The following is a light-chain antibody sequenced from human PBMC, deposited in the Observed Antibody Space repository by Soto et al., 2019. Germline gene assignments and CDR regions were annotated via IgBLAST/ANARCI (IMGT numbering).Light chain of an antibody. J-gene: IGKJ1*01. V-gene: IGKV3-20*01. Sequence: EIMLTQSPGTLSLSPGERVTLSCRASQSVISNYLAWYQQRPGQAPRLLIYAASGRASGIPDRFSGSGSGTDFILTISRLEPEDFAVYYCQQYGSSPQTFGQGTRVDI. CDR1: QSVISNY. CDR3: QQYGSSPQT. CDR2: AAS.